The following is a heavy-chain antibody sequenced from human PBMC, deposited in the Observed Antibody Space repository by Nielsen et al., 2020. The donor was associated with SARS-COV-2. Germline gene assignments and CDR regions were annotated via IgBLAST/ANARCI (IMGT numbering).Heavy chain of an antibody. Sequence: SETLSLTCAVSGGSISSGGYSWSWIRQPPGKGLEWIGYIYHSGSTYYNPSLKSRVTISVDRSKNQFSLKLSSVTAADTAVYYCARGGSVRGVTQGHWGQGTLVTVSS. CDR1: GGSISSGGYS. V-gene: IGHV4-30-2*01. J-gene: IGHJ4*02. CDR2: IYHSGST. CDR3: ARGGSVRGVTQGH. D-gene: IGHD3-10*01.